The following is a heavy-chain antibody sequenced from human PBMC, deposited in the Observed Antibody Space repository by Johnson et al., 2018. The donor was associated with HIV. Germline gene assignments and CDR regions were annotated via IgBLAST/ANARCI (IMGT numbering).Heavy chain of an antibody. CDR3: ARQGFVPALVRGGDMES. CDR2: IKQDGSEK. J-gene: IGHJ3*01. CDR1: GFTFSSYW. V-gene: IGHV3-7*01. D-gene: IGHD1-26*01. Sequence: VQLVESGGGLVQPGGSLRLSCAASGFTFSSYWMSWVRQAPGKGLEWVANIKQDGSEKYYVDSVKGRFTISRDKAKNSLYLQMNSLRAEDTGVYYCARQGFVPALVRGGDMESWGQGTMVTFSS.